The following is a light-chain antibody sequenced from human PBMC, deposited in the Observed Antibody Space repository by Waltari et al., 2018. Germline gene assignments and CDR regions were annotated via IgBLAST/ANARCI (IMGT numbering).Light chain of an antibody. CDR2: YRSESSN. J-gene: IGLJ2*01. Sequence: QAVLTQPASLSASPGASVSLTCTLRSDIDVATYKIYWYQQRPGSPPQFLLKYRSESSNQRGAGGPSRFSGAKDASAKAGILLISGLQSEDEADYYCMILHNNAVVFGGGTKL. CDR1: SDIDVATYK. V-gene: IGLV5-45*01. CDR3: MILHNNAVV.